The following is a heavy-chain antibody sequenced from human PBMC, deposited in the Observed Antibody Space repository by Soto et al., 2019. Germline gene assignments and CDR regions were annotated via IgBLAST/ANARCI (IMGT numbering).Heavy chain of an antibody. J-gene: IGHJ3*02. CDR3: AKDTKGGIVVVPAAIDISGAFDI. D-gene: IGHD2-2*01. CDR1: GFTFDDYA. CDR2: ISWNSGSI. V-gene: IGHV3-9*01. Sequence: GGSLRLSCAASGFTFDDYAMHWVRQAPGKGLEWVSGISWNSGSIGYADSVKGRFTISRDNAKNSLYLQMNSLRAEDTALYYCAKDTKGGIVVVPAAIDISGAFDIWGQGTMVTVSS.